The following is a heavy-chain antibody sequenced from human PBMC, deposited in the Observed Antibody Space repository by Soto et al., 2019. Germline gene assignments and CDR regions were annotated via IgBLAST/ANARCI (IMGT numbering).Heavy chain of an antibody. Sequence: GGSLRLSCAASGFTFTSYAMSWVRQPRGKGLEWVSDISGGGATYYADSVKGRFAISRDNSQETVYLQMNSLRVEDTAVYYCAKQPFLAAPYYFDSWGQGALVPVSS. J-gene: IGHJ4*02. V-gene: IGHV3-23*01. CDR3: AKQPFLAAPYYFDS. D-gene: IGHD6-25*01. CDR2: ISGGGAT. CDR1: GFTFTSYA.